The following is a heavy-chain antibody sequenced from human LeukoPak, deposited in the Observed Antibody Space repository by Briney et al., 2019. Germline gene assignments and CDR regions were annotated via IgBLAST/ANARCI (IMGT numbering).Heavy chain of an antibody. CDR2: ISAYNGNT. J-gene: IGHJ3*02. D-gene: IGHD2-15*01. CDR1: GYTFTSYG. CDR3: ARECSGGSCYSGAFDI. V-gene: IGHV1-18*01. Sequence: GASAKVSCKASGYTFTSYGISWVRQAPGQGLEWMGWISAYNGNTNYAQKLQGRVTMTTDTSTSTAYMELRSLRSDDTAVYYCARECSGGSCYSGAFDIWGQGTMVTVSS.